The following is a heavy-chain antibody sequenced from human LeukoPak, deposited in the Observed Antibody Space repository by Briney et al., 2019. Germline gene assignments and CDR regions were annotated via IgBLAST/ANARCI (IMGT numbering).Heavy chain of an antibody. CDR2: MNPNSGNT. CDR1: GYTFTSYD. D-gene: IGHD6-19*01. CDR3: ARGLGSSGWYGY. J-gene: IGHJ4*02. Sequence: ASVKVSCKASGYTFTSYDINWVRQATGQGLEWMGWMNPNSGNTGYAQKFQGRVTMTRNTSISTAYMELSSLRSEDTAVYYCARGLGSSGWYGYWGQGTLVTVSS. V-gene: IGHV1-8*02.